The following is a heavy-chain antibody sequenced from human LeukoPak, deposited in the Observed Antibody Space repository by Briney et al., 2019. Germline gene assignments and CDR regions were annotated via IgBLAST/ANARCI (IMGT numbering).Heavy chain of an antibody. CDR2: IRPSGDNT. Sequence: PGGSLRLSCAASGFTFSNYSMNWVRQAPGRGLEWVSSIRPSGDNTYYGDSVKGRFSISRDKSKKTVYIQMNTTRVHDTALYNCARVAGLHWFDPWGQGTLVTVSS. D-gene: IGHD6-19*01. V-gene: IGHV3-23*01. J-gene: IGHJ5*02. CDR3: ARVAGLHWFDP. CDR1: GFTFSNYS.